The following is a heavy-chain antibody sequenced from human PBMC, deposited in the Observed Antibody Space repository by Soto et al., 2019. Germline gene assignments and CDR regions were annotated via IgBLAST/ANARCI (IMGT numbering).Heavy chain of an antibody. Sequence: VSVKVSCKASGYTFTTYGISWVRQAPGQGLEWMGWISPYNGDTHYAERFQGRLTMTTDTSATSAYMELRTLSSDDRAVYFCAIALSTAQYYYYMDVWGKGTTVTVSS. CDR3: AIALSTAQYYYYMDV. J-gene: IGHJ6*03. CDR1: GYTFTTYG. V-gene: IGHV1-18*01. CDR2: ISPYNGDT.